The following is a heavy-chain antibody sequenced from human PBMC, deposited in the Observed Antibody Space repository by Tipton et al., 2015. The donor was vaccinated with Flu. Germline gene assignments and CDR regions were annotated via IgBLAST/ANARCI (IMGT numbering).Heavy chain of an antibody. CDR1: GYSIISGSY. J-gene: IGHJ3*02. Sequence: TLSLTCVVSGYSIISGSYWGWIRQPPGKGLEWIAFLHHTGTTYYNPSLKSRVTISVDRSKNQVSLMLSSVTAADTAVYYCARGRYCSSGTCDAFDIWGHGTMVTVSS. CDR2: LHHTGTT. D-gene: IGHD2-15*01. V-gene: IGHV4-38-2*01. CDR3: ARGRYCSSGTCDAFDI.